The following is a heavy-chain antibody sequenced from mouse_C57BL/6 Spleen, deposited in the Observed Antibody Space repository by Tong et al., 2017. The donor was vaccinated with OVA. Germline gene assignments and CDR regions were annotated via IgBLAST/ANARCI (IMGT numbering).Heavy chain of an antibody. CDR1: GFTFSSYA. J-gene: IGHJ2*01. V-gene: IGHV5-4*01. Sequence: EGQLQESGGGLVKPGGSLKLSCAASGFTFSSYAMFWVRQTPEKRLEWVATISDGGSYTYYPDNVKGRFTISRDNAKNNLYLQMSHLKSEDTAMYYCARDGGYYMDFDYCGQGTALTVSS. CDR3: ARDGGYYMDFDY. D-gene: IGHD2-3*01. CDR2: ISDGGSYT.